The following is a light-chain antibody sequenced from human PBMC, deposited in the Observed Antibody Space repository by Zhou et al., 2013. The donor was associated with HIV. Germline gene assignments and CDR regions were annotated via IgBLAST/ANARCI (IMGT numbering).Light chain of an antibody. Sequence: IQMTQSPSSLSASVGDRVTITCRASQGIRNDLVWFQQKPGKAPELLIYGASNLYSGVPSRFGGSGSGTEFTLTISSLQPDDFATYYCQQYNSYSRTFGPGTKVDIK. CDR2: GAS. CDR1: QGIRND. J-gene: IGKJ3*01. V-gene: IGKV1-17*01. CDR3: QQYNSYSRT.